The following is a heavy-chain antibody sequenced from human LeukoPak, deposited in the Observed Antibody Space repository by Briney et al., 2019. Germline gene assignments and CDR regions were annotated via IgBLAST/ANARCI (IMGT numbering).Heavy chain of an antibody. CDR2: MNPHSGNT. D-gene: IGHD5-24*01. Sequence: ASVKVSCKASGYTFTSYDINWVRQAPGQGLEWMGWMNPHSGNTGYAQKFQGRVTMTRNTSISTAYMELSSLRSEDTAVYYCAAAVEMATITEWFDPWGQGTLVTVSS. V-gene: IGHV1-8*01. CDR3: AAAVEMATITEWFDP. CDR1: GYTFTSYD. J-gene: IGHJ5*02.